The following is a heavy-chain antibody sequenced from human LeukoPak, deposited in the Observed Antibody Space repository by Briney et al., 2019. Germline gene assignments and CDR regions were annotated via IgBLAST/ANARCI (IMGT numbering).Heavy chain of an antibody. V-gene: IGHV4-30-2*01. CDR1: GGSISSGGYS. Sequence: SETLSLTCAVSGGSISSGGYSWSWIRQPPGKGLEWIGYIYHSGSTYYNPSLKSRVTISVDRSKNQFSLKLSSVTAADTAVYYCAGAEGEAMDVFGYWGQGTLVTVSS. D-gene: IGHD5-18*01. CDR3: AGAEGEAMDVFGY. J-gene: IGHJ4*02. CDR2: IYHSGST.